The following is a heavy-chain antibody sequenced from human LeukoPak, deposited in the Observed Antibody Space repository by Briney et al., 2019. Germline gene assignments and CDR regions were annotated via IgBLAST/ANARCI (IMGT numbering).Heavy chain of an antibody. J-gene: IGHJ6*02. V-gene: IGHV3-9*01. CDR1: GFTFDDYA. CDR2: INWNSANI. D-gene: IGHD3-22*01. CDR3: ARDVPSSTYYYDSSGPYGMDV. Sequence: GGSLRLSCAASGFTFDDYAMHWVRQAPGKGLEWVSRINWNSANIVYADSVKGRFTISRDNAKNSLYLQMNSLRAEDTAVYYCARDVPSSTYYYDSSGPYGMDVWGQGTTVTVSS.